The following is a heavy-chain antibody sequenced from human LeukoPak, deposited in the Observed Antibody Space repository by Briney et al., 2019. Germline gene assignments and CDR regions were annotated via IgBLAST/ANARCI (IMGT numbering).Heavy chain of an antibody. CDR2: IKQDGSEK. J-gene: IGHJ4*02. CDR3: EREAYYYGSGILTFDY. CDR1: GFTFSSYW. Sequence: GGSLRLSCAASGFTFSSYWMSWVRQAPGKGLEWVANIKQDGSEKYYVDSVKGRFTISRDNAKNSLYLQMNSLRAEDTAVYYCEREAYYYGSGILTFDYWGQGTLVTVSS. D-gene: IGHD3-10*01. V-gene: IGHV3-7*01.